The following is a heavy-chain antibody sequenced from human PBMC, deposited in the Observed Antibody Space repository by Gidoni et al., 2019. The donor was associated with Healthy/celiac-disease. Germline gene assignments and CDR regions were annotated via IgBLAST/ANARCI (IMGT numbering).Heavy chain of an antibody. D-gene: IGHD6-19*01. V-gene: IGHV4-59*01. J-gene: IGHJ4*02. CDR1: GGSINSYY. Sequence: QVQLQESGPGLVKPSETLSLTCTVSGGSINSYYWSWIRQPPGKGLEWIGYIYYSGRTNYNPSLKSRVTILVDTSKNQFSLKLSSVTAADTAVYYCAGQRIAVAGSFGYWGQGTLVTVSS. CDR3: AGQRIAVAGSFGY. CDR2: IYYSGRT.